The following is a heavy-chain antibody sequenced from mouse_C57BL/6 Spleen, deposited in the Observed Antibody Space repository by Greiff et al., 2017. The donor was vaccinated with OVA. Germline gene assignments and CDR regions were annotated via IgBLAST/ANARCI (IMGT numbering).Heavy chain of an antibody. CDR2: IYPGDGDT. Sequence: VKLQESGAELVKPGASVKISCKASGYAFSSYWMNWVKQRPGKGLEWIGQIYPGDGDTNYNGKFKGKATLTADKSSSTAYMQLSSLTSEDSAVYFCAVQLRYAMDYWGQGTSVTVSS. J-gene: IGHJ4*01. D-gene: IGHD3-3*01. CDR3: AVQLRYAMDY. CDR1: GYAFSSYW. V-gene: IGHV1-80*01.